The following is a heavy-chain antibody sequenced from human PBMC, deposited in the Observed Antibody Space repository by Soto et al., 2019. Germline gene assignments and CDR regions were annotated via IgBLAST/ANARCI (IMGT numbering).Heavy chain of an antibody. CDR3: ARGSRYCSGGSCYSRYYYYYGMDV. CDR1: GGSVSSGSYY. CDR2: IYYSGST. D-gene: IGHD2-15*01. Sequence: LSLTCTVSGGSVSSGSYYWSWIRQPPGKGLEWIGYIYYSGSTNYNPSLKSRVTISVDTSKNQFSLKLSSVTAADTAVYYCARGSRYCSGGSCYSRYYYYYGMDVWGQGTTVTVSS. V-gene: IGHV4-61*01. J-gene: IGHJ6*02.